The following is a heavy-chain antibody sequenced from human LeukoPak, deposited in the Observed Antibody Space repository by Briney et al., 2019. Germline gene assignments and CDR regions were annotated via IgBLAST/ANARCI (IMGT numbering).Heavy chain of an antibody. J-gene: IGHJ4*02. CDR3: ARGFSNTFGY. Sequence: SETLSLTCTVSGGSISSRGYYWGWIRQPPGTGLEWIGSIYYSGSTYYNPSLKSRVTISVDTSKDRFSLRLSSVTAADTAVYYCARGFSNTFGYWGQGTLVTVSS. D-gene: IGHD4-11*01. V-gene: IGHV4-39*07. CDR2: IYYSGST. CDR1: GGSISSRGYY.